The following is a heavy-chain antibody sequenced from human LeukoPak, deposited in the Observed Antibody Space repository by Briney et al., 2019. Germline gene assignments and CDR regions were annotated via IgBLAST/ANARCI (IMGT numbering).Heavy chain of an antibody. Sequence: SVKVSCKASGGTFNNYAFSWVRQAPGQGLEWMGGIIPIFDTAHYAQKFQGRVTITADESTSTAYMELSGLRSEDTAVYYCARDATLLWFGETLGGNFDYWGQGTLVTVSS. CDR1: GGTFNNYA. CDR3: ARDATLLWFGETLGGNFDY. D-gene: IGHD3-10*01. V-gene: IGHV1-69*13. J-gene: IGHJ4*02. CDR2: IIPIFDTA.